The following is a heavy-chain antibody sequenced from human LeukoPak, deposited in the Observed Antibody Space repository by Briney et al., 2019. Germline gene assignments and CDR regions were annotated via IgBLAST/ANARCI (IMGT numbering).Heavy chain of an antibody. CDR3: ARGADTGSYGSLVYFDY. D-gene: IGHD3-16*01. J-gene: IGHJ4*02. CDR1: GYTFTSYG. V-gene: IGHV1-18*01. CDR2: ISAYSGNT. Sequence: GASVKVSCKASGYTFTSYGISWVRQAPGQGLEWMGLISAYSGNTNFAQKLQGRVTMTTDTSTSTAYMELRSLRSDDTAVYFCARGADTGSYGSLVYFDYRGQGTLVTVSS.